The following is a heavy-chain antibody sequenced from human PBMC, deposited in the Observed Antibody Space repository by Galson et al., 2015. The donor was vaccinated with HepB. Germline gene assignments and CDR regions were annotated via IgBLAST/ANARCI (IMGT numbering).Heavy chain of an antibody. V-gene: IGHV3-33*01. CDR1: GFTFSSYG. CDR3: ARDGLEQWLVNFYYYMDV. J-gene: IGHJ6*03. Sequence: SLRLSCAASGFTFSSYGMHWVRQAPGKGLEWVAVIWYDGSNKYYADSVKGRFTISRDTSKNTLYLQMNSLRAEDTAVYYCARDGLEQWLVNFYYYMDVWGKGTTVTVSS. CDR2: IWYDGSNK. D-gene: IGHD6-19*01.